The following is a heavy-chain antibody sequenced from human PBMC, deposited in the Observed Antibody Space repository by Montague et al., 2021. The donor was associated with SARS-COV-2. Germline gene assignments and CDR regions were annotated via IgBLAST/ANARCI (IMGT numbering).Heavy chain of an antibody. CDR3: ARMFYDILTGYRNFDY. Sequence: PELVKPTKTLTLTCTFSGFSLSTSGMCVSWIRQPPGKALEWLALIDWDDDKYYSTSLKTRLTISKDTSKNQAVLTMTNMDPVNTATYYCARMFYDILTGYRNFDYWGQGTLVTVSS. D-gene: IGHD3-9*01. J-gene: IGHJ4*02. CDR1: GFSLSTSGMC. V-gene: IGHV2-70*01. CDR2: IDWDDDK.